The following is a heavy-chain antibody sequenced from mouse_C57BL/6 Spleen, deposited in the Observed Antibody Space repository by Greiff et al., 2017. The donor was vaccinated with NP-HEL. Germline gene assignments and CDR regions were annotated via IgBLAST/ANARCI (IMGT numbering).Heavy chain of an antibody. CDR3: ATPSDGYGAMDY. V-gene: IGHV5-17*01. CDR1: GFTFSDYG. J-gene: IGHJ4*01. CDR2: ISSGSSTI. D-gene: IGHD2-3*01. Sequence: EVMLVESGGGLVKPGGSLKLSCAASGFTFSDYGMHWVRQAPEKGLEWVAYISSGSSTIYYADTVKGRFTISRDNAKNTLFLQMTSLRSEDTAMYYCATPSDGYGAMDYWGQGTSVTVSS.